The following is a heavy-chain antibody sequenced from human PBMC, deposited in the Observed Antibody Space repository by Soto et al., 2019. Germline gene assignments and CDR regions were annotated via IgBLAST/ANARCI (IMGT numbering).Heavy chain of an antibody. CDR2: VSYDGTDK. Sequence: GGSLRLSCVASGFTFSNYGMHWVRQAPGKGLEWVAVVSYDGTDKYYADSVKGRFTISRDNSKNTVYLQMSSLRAEDTAVYYCAKDIALVRGVILDMDVWGQGTTVTASS. D-gene: IGHD3-10*01. CDR1: GFTFSNYG. V-gene: IGHV3-30*18. J-gene: IGHJ6*02. CDR3: AKDIALVRGVILDMDV.